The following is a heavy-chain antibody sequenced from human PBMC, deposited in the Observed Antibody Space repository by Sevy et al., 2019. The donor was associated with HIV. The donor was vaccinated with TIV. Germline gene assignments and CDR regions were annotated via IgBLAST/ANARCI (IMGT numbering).Heavy chain of an antibody. CDR2: IYSDSNT. J-gene: IGHJ6*02. V-gene: IGHV3-53*01. CDR1: GFTVSSNY. Sequence: GGSLRLSCAASGFTVSSNYMSWVRQAPGKGLEWVSVIYSDSNTYYADSVEGRFTISRDNSKSTLYLQMNSLRADDTAVYYCAKGYCSGGSCPRDYYYYGMDVWGQGTTVTVSS. CDR3: AKGYCSGGSCPRDYYYYGMDV. D-gene: IGHD2-15*01.